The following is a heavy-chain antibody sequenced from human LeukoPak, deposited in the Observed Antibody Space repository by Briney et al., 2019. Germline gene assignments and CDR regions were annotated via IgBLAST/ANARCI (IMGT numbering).Heavy chain of an antibody. CDR1: GFTFSSYS. D-gene: IGHD6-13*01. J-gene: IGHJ3*02. CDR2: ISSSSGTI. Sequence: GGSLRLSCAVSGFTFSSYSMNWVRQAPGEGLEWLSYISSSSGTIYYADSVKGRFAISRDNAKNSLYLQMNSLRAEDTAVYYCARDRWSSGWYGVGAFDIWGQGTMVSVSS. V-gene: IGHV3-48*01. CDR3: ARDRWSSGWYGVGAFDI.